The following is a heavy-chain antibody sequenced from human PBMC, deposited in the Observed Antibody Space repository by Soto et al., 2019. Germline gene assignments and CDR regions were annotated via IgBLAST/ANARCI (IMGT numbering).Heavy chain of an antibody. CDR3: ATAGLYYYGSGSYSPYYYYGMDV. Sequence: QVQLQESGPGLVKPSETLSLTCTVSGGSVSSGSYYWSWIRQPPGKGLEWIGYLYYSGSTNYNPSLKSRVTISVDTSKNQFSLKLSSVTAADTAVYYCATAGLYYYGSGSYSPYYYYGMDVWGQGTTVTVSS. D-gene: IGHD3-10*01. J-gene: IGHJ6*02. CDR2: LYYSGST. CDR1: GGSVSSGSYY. V-gene: IGHV4-61*01.